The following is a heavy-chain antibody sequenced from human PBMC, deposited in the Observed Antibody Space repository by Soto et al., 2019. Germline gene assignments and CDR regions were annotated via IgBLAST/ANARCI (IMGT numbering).Heavy chain of an antibody. D-gene: IGHD3-16*01. CDR3: VTWGGYLPRY. Sequence: QVPLVQSGAEVKKPGASVKVSCKASGYTFTSYGITWVRQAPGQGLEWMAWISPYNGNTNYAQKLQGRVTLTTDTSTSTAYMELRSLRSDDTAVYYCVTWGGYLPRYWGQGTLATVSS. CDR1: GYTFTSYG. J-gene: IGHJ4*02. CDR2: ISPYNGNT. V-gene: IGHV1-18*01.